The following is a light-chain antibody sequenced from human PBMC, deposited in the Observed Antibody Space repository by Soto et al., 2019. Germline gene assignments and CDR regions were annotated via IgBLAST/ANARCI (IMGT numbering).Light chain of an antibody. CDR1: RSDVGGYNY. CDR2: EVS. CDR3: NSYTSSTTLV. V-gene: IGLV2-14*01. J-gene: IGLJ2*01. Sequence: QSALTQPASVSGSPVQSITISCTGTRSDVGGYNYVSWYQHHAGKATKLMIYEVSNRPSGVSNRFSGSKSGNTASLTISGLPAEDEADYYCNSYTSSTTLVFGGGTKLTVL.